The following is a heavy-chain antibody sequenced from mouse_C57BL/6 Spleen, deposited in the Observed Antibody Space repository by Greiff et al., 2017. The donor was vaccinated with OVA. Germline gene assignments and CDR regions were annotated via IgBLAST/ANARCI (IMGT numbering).Heavy chain of an antibody. CDR1: GYTFTSCW. V-gene: IGHV1-53*01. CDR3: ARSIITTVVYYYAMDY. D-gene: IGHD1-1*01. J-gene: IGHJ4*01. CDR2: INPSNGGT. Sequence: VQLQQPGTELVKPGASVKLSCKASGYTFTSCWMHWVKQRPGQGLEWIGNINPSNGGTNYNEKFKSKATLTVDKSSSTAYMQLSNLTSEDSAVYYSARSIITTVVYYYAMDYWGQGTSVTVSS.